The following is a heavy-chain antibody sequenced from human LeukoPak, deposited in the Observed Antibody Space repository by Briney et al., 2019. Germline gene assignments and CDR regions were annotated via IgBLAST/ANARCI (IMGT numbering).Heavy chain of an antibody. CDR2: INHSGST. Sequence: SETLSLTCAVYGGSFSGYYWSWIRQPPGKGLEWIGEINHSGSTNYNPSLKSRVTISVDTSKNQFSLKLSSVTAADTAVYYCARDRYYDSSGYARRLFDYWGQGTLVTVSS. CDR3: ARDRYYDSSGYARRLFDY. D-gene: IGHD3-22*01. J-gene: IGHJ4*02. V-gene: IGHV4-34*01. CDR1: GGSFSGYY.